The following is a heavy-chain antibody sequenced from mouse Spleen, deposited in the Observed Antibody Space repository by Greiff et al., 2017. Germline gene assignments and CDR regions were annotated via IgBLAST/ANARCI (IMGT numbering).Heavy chain of an antibody. CDR2: ISSGSSTI. Sequence: EVKLMESGGGLVKPGGSLKLSCAASGFTFSDYGMHWVRQAPEKGLEWVAYISSGSSTIYYADTVKGRFTISRDNAKNTLFLQMTSLRSEDTAMYYCARTVYYGYDGSFFAYWGQGTLVTVSA. D-gene: IGHD2-2*01. CDR1: GFTFSDYG. J-gene: IGHJ3*01. CDR3: ARTVYYGYDGSFFAY. V-gene: IGHV5-17*01.